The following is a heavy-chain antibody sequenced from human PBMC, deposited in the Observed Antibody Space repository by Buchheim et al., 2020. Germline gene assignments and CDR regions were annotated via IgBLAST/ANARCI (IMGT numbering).Heavy chain of an antibody. CDR2: ISYDGSNK. D-gene: IGHD1-26*01. CDR3: ARGPQWELLNAFDI. CDR1: GFTFSSYA. V-gene: IGHV3-30*04. Sequence: QVQLVESGGGVVQPGRSLRLSCAASGFTFSSYAMQWVRQAPGKGLEWVAVISYDGSNKYYAESVKGRFTISRDNSKNKMYLQMNSLRAEDTAVYYCARGPQWELLNAFDIWGQGT. J-gene: IGHJ3*02.